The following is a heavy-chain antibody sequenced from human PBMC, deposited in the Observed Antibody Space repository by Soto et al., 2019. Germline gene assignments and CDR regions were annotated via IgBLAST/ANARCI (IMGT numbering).Heavy chain of an antibody. CDR1: GGSISSSSYY. Sequence: SETLSLTCTVSGGSISSSSYYWGWIRQPPGKGLEWIGSIYYSGSTYYNPSLKSRVTISVDTSKNQFSLKLSSVTAADTAVYYCARDEAGAAACTEAFDIWGQGTMVTVSS. D-gene: IGHD6-13*01. J-gene: IGHJ3*02. V-gene: IGHV4-39*07. CDR3: ARDEAGAAACTEAFDI. CDR2: IYYSGST.